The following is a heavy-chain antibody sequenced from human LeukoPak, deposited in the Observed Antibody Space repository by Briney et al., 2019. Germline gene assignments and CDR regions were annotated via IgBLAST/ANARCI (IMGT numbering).Heavy chain of an antibody. V-gene: IGHV4-38-2*02. Sequence: SETLSLTCTVSGYSISRGFYWVCIRQPPGKGLEWMGTIYHGGSANYNPSLKSRVTISVDTSKNQFSLNLSSVTAADTAAYYCARVYIYGRSYFDYWGPGTLVTVSS. CDR2: IYHGGSA. J-gene: IGHJ4*02. D-gene: IGHD5-18*01. CDR1: GYSISRGFY. CDR3: ARVYIYGRSYFDY.